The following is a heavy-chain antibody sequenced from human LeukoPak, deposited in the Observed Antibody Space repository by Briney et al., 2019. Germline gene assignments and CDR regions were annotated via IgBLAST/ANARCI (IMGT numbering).Heavy chain of an antibody. J-gene: IGHJ5*02. V-gene: IGHV3-30-3*01. D-gene: IGHD6-13*01. CDR1: GFTFSSYA. Sequence: PGGSLRLSCAASGFTFSSYAMHWVRQAPGKGLEWVAVISYDGSNKYYADSVKGRFTISRDNSKNTLYLQMNSLRAEDTAVYYCAKDSAYSSSWYSRSWFDPWGQGTLVTVSS. CDR2: ISYDGSNK. CDR3: AKDSAYSSSWYSRSWFDP.